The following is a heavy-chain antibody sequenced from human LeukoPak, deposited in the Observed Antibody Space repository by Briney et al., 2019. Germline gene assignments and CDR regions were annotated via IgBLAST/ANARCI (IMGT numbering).Heavy chain of an antibody. Sequence: GGSLRLSCAASGFTFSNYGMHWVRQAPGKGLEWVAVIWYDGSNKYYADSVKGRFTISRDNSKNTLFLQMNSLRADDTAVYYCARDIGAHKYDFLSGREPGSVPYYYYGMDVWGQGTTVTVSS. J-gene: IGHJ6*02. CDR2: IWYDGSNK. V-gene: IGHV3-33*01. D-gene: IGHD3-3*01. CDR3: ARDIGAHKYDFLSGREPGSVPYYYYGMDV. CDR1: GFTFSNYG.